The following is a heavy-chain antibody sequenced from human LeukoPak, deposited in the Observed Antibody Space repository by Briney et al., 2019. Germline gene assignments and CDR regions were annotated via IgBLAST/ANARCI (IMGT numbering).Heavy chain of an antibody. D-gene: IGHD3-3*01. CDR2: INPNSGDT. J-gene: IGHJ4*02. CDR3: ARAEITIFGVVIIHPFDY. Sequence: ASVKVSCKASGYTFTGYYMHWVRQAPGQGLECMGWINPNSGDTNYSQKFQGRVTMTRDTSISTAYMELSRLRSDDTAVYYCARAEITIFGVVIIHPFDYWGQGTLVTVSS. CDR1: GYTFTGYY. V-gene: IGHV1-2*02.